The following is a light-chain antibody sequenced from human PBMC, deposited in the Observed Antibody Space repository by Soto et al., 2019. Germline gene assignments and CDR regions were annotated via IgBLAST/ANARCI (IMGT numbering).Light chain of an antibody. CDR2: KAS. CDR3: QQYNSYSRT. V-gene: IGKV1-5*03. CDR1: QSISSW. Sequence: DIQMTQSPSTLSAFVGDRVTITCRASQSISSWLAWYQQKAGKAPKLLIYKASSLESGVPSRFSGSGSGTEFTLTISSLQPDDYATYYCQQYNSYSRTLGQGTKVEIK. J-gene: IGKJ1*01.